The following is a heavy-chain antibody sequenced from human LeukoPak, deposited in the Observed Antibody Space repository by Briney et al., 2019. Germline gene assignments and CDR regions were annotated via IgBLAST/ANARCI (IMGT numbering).Heavy chain of an antibody. CDR3: AREGVGVTMAH. CDR2: TYYRSKWYN. Sequence: SQTLSLTCAISGESVSSKNAAWNWIRQPPSSGLEWLGRTYYRSKWYNDYAVSVKGRITINADTSKNQFSLQLNSVTPEDTAVYYCAREGVGVTMAHWGQGTLVTVSS. D-gene: IGHD1-26*01. V-gene: IGHV6-1*01. J-gene: IGHJ4*02. CDR1: GESVSSKNAA.